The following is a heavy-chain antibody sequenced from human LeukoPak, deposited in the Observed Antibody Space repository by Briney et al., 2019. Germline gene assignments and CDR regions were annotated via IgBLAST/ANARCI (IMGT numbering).Heavy chain of an antibody. Sequence: PGGSLRLSCSASGFTFISYSMTWVRQAPGKGLEWVSSISGNGDSTYYAGSVKGRFTISRDNSKDTLYLQMNSLRVDDTAVYYCAGQWLRLGPIDYWGQGTLVSVSS. CDR1: GFTFISYS. V-gene: IGHV3-23*01. D-gene: IGHD5-12*01. J-gene: IGHJ4*02. CDR2: ISGNGDST. CDR3: AGQWLRLGPIDY.